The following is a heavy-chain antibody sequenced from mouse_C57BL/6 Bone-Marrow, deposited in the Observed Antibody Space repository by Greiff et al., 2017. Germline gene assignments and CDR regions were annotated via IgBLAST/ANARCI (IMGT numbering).Heavy chain of an antibody. J-gene: IGHJ2*01. CDR1: GFTFSSYG. CDR3: ARRGYSDY. CDR2: ISSGGSYT. Sequence: EVNVVESGGDLVKPGGSLKLSCAASGFTFSSYGMSWVRQTPDKRLEWVATISSGGSYTYYPDSVKGRFTISRDNAKNTLYLQMSSLKSEDTAMYYCARRGYSDYWGQGTTLTVSS. V-gene: IGHV5-6*02.